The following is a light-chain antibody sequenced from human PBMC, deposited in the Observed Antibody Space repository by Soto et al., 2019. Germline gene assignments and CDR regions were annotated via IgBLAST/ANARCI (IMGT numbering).Light chain of an antibody. CDR3: CSFTSSNTHV. J-gene: IGLJ1*01. V-gene: IGLV2-23*02. Sequence: QSALTQPASVSGSPGQSITISCTGTSSDSGNYNLVSWYQQHPGKVPKLILFEVNKRPSGVSGRFSGSKSGNTASLTISGLQAEDEADYYCCSFTSSNTHVFGTGTKLTVL. CDR2: EVN. CDR1: SSDSGNYNL.